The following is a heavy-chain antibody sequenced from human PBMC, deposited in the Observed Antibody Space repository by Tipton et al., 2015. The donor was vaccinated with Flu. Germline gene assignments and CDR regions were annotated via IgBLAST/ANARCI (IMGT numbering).Heavy chain of an antibody. CDR3: ARYCSSTSCRYYYYYGMDV. CDR1: GFTFSSYS. V-gene: IGHV3-21*01. Sequence: SLRLSCAASGFTFSSYSMNWVRQAPGKGLEWVSSISSSSSYIYYADSVKGRFTISRDNAKKSLYLQMNSLRAEDTAVYYCARYCSSTSCRYYYYYGMDVWGQGTTVTVSS. CDR2: ISSSSSYI. D-gene: IGHD2-2*01. J-gene: IGHJ6*02.